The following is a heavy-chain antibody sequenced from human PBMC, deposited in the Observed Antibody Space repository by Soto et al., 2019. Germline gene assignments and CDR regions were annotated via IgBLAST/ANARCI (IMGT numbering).Heavy chain of an antibody. Sequence: GESLKISCKDSGYSFTNYWISWVRQMPGKGLEWMGRIDPSDSYTNYSPSFQGHVTISADKSIGTAYLQWSSLKASDTAMYYCARRESSSDYYGMDVWGQGTTVTVSS. CDR2: IDPSDSYT. J-gene: IGHJ6*02. CDR3: ARRESSSDYYGMDV. CDR1: GYSFTNYW. V-gene: IGHV5-10-1*01. D-gene: IGHD3-16*01.